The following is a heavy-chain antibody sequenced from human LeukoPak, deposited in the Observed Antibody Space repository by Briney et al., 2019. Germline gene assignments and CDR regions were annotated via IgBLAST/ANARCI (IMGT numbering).Heavy chain of an antibody. D-gene: IGHD2-2*01. CDR2: ISSSSSTI. Sequence: GGSLRLSCAASGFTFSSYSMNWVRQAPGKGLEWVSYISSSSSTIYYADSVKGRFTISRDNAKNSLYLQMNSLRAEDTAVYYCAREVSGAAAASDYWGQGTLVTVSS. CDR1: GFTFSSYS. CDR3: AREVSGAAAASDY. J-gene: IGHJ4*02. V-gene: IGHV3-48*04.